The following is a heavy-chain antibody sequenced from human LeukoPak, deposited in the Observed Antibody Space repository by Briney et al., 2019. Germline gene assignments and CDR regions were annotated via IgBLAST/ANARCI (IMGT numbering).Heavy chain of an antibody. D-gene: IGHD5-12*01. Sequence: PGGSLRLSCAASGFTFSSYAMSWVRQAPGKGLEWVSAISGSGGSTYYADSVKGRFTISRDNSKNTLYLQMNSLRAEDTAVYYCAKASDIIVATIWGGWDYFDYWGQGTLVTVSS. V-gene: IGHV3-23*01. J-gene: IGHJ4*02. CDR2: ISGSGGST. CDR3: AKASDIIVATIWGGWDYFDY. CDR1: GFTFSSYA.